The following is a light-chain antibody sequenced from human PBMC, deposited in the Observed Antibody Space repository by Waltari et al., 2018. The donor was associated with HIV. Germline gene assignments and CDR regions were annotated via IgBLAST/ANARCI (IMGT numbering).Light chain of an antibody. Sequence: QLALTQSPSASASLGASVKLTCTLSSGHSNYAIAWHQLQPGKGPRYLMKLNSDGSHTKGDGIPDRFSGSSSGAERYLTISSLQSEDEADDYCQTWGTGIRVFGGGTKLTVL. V-gene: IGLV4-69*01. CDR3: QTWGTGIRV. CDR2: LNSDGSH. CDR1: SGHSNYA. J-gene: IGLJ3*02.